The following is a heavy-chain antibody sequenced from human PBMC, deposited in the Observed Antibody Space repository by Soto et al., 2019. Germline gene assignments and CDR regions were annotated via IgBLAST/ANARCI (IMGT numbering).Heavy chain of an antibody. CDR2: ISYDGSNK. J-gene: IGHJ6*02. CDR1: GFTFSSYG. Sequence: PGGSLRLSCAASGFTFSSYGMHWVRQAPGKGLEWVAVISYDGSNKYYADSVKGRFTISRDNSKNTLYLQMNSLRAEDTAVYYCAKCTRGRGLRWGYYYYGMDVWGQGTTVTVSS. V-gene: IGHV3-30*18. CDR3: AKCTRGRGLRWGYYYYGMDV. D-gene: IGHD3-16*01.